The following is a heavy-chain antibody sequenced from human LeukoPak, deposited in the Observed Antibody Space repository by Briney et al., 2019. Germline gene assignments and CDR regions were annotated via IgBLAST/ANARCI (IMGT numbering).Heavy chain of an antibody. V-gene: IGHV3-30-3*01. D-gene: IGHD3-22*01. Sequence: PGGSLRLSCAASGFTFSSYAMHWVRQAPGKGLEWVAVISYDGSNKYYADSVKGRFTISRDNSKNTLYLQMNSLRAEDTAVYYCARQGYYYDSSGYYHRLLVSPPFDYWGQGTLVTVSS. J-gene: IGHJ4*02. CDR1: GFTFSSYA. CDR2: ISYDGSNK. CDR3: ARQGYYYDSSGYYHRLLVSPPFDY.